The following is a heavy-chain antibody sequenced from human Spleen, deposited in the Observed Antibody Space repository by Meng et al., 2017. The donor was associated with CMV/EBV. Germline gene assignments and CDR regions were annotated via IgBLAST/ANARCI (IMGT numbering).Heavy chain of an antibody. D-gene: IGHD6-19*01. V-gene: IGHV6-1*01. CDR3: ARSGSSGWIDY. Sequence: EQLQQSGPGLVKPSRTLSLTCAISGDSVASNSAAWNCIRQSPSRGLEWLGRTYYRSKWYNGCAVSVKSRITINPDTSKNQFSLQLNSVTPEDTAMYYCARSGSSGWIDYWGQGTLVTVS. CDR2: TYYRSKWYN. CDR1: GDSVASNSAA. J-gene: IGHJ4*02.